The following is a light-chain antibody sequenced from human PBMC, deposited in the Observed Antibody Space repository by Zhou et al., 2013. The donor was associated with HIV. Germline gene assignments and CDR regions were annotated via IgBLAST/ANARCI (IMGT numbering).Light chain of an antibody. CDR1: QSVRSW. V-gene: IGKV1-5*03. Sequence: DVEMTQSPSTLSASIGDRVTITCRASQSVRSWLAWYQQKPGKAPKVLIYKASSLERGVPSRFSGSGSGTEFTLTISSLQPEDFATYYCQQYHSYPLTFGGGTKVEI. CDR2: KAS. J-gene: IGKJ4*01. CDR3: QQYHSYPLT.